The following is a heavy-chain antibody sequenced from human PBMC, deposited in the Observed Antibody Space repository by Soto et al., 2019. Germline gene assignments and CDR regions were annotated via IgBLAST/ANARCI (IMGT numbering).Heavy chain of an antibody. CDR3: TRVMLGNYGRFDY. CDR1: GFTLSGYW. J-gene: IGHJ4*02. D-gene: IGHD3-10*01. CDR2: INDDASST. V-gene: IGHV3-74*01. Sequence: EVQLVESGGGLVQAGGSMRLSCAASGFTLSGYWMHWVRQAPGKGLVWVSRINDDASSTNYADSVKGRFTISRHNAKNTLYLQMSSLRPEDTAVYYCTRVMLGNYGRFDYWGQGTLVTVSS.